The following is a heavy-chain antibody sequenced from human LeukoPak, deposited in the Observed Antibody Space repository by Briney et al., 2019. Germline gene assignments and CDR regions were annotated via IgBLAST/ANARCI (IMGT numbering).Heavy chain of an antibody. CDR3: ARDANYDILTGYFGY. CDR1: GFTFSSYS. Sequence: PGGSLRLSCAASGFTFSSYSMNWVRQAPGKGLEWVSSISSSSSYIYYADSVKGRFTISRDNAKNSLYLQMNSLRAEDTAVYYCARDANYDILTGYFGYWGQGTLVTVSS. J-gene: IGHJ4*02. CDR2: ISSSSSYI. D-gene: IGHD3-9*01. V-gene: IGHV3-21*01.